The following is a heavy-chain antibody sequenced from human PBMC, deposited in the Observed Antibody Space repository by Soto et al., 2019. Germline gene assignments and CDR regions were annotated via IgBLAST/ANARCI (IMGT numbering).Heavy chain of an antibody. Sequence: QLQLQESGPGLVKPSETLSLTCTVSGDSVTRSRYYWGWIRQPPGKGLEWLGSIYYSGSTYYNPSLKSRITISIDTSKNQFSLNMPSMTAADTAVYYCATEGGVVDANWFGPWGQGTLVTVSA. CDR1: GDSVTRSRYY. D-gene: IGHD3-22*01. CDR2: IYYSGST. CDR3: ATEGGVVDANWFGP. J-gene: IGHJ5*02. V-gene: IGHV4-39*02.